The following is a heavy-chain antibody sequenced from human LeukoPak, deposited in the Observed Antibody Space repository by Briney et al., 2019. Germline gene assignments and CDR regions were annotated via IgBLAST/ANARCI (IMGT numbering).Heavy chain of an antibody. J-gene: IGHJ6*02. CDR1: GGSISSYY. Sequence: SETLSLTCTVTGGSISSYYWSWIRQPAGKGLEWIGRIYTSGSTNYNPSLKSRVTMSVDTSKNQFSLKLSSVTAADTAVYYCARDNGYYDSSGYYALYYYYGMDVWGQGTTVTVSS. D-gene: IGHD3-22*01. CDR2: IYTSGST. V-gene: IGHV4-4*07. CDR3: ARDNGYYDSSGYYALYYYYGMDV.